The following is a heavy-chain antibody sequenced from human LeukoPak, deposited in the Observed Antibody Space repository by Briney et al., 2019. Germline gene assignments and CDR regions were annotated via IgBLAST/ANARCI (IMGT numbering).Heavy chain of an antibody. J-gene: IGHJ5*02. D-gene: IGHD3-22*01. Sequence: PSETLSLTCTVSGGSISSYYWGWIRQPPGKGLEWIGSIYYSGSTYYNPSLKSRVTISVDTSKNQFSLKLSSVTAADTAVYYCARDLGYYYDSSITWGQGTLITVSS. CDR3: ARDLGYYYDSSIT. CDR1: GGSISSYY. CDR2: IYYSGST. V-gene: IGHV4-39*07.